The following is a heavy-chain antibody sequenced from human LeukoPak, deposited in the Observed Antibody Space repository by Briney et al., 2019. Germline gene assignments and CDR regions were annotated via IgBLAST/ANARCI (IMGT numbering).Heavy chain of an antibody. CDR1: GYTFTVYY. CDR3: ARAMTYCSSTSCYTSWFDP. Sequence: ASVKVSCKASGYTFTVYYMHWVRQAPGQGLEWMGWINPNSGGTNYAQKFQGRVTMTRDTSISTAYMELSRLRSDDTAVYYCARAMTYCSSTSCYTSWFDPWGQGTLVTVSS. V-gene: IGHV1-2*02. CDR2: INPNSGGT. D-gene: IGHD2-2*02. J-gene: IGHJ5*02.